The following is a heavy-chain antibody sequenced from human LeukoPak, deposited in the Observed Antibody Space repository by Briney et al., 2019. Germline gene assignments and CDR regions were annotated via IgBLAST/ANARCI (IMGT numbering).Heavy chain of an antibody. CDR1: GFTFSSYG. CDR2: ISYDGSNK. CDR3: ARESVYGYSYGRTAKNAFDI. D-gene: IGHD5-18*01. V-gene: IGHV3-30*03. J-gene: IGHJ3*02. Sequence: GGSLRLSCAASGFTFSSYGMHWVRQAPGKGLEWVAVISYDGSNKYYADSVKGRFTISRDNSKNTLYLQMNSLRAEDTAVYYCARESVYGYSYGRTAKNAFDIWGQGTMVTVSS.